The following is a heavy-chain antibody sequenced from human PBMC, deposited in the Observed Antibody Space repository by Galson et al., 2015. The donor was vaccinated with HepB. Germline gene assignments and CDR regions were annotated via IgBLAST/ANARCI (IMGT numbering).Heavy chain of an antibody. J-gene: IGHJ2*01. CDR3: PRQPYTNGWLYWYFDL. CDR1: GGFISSSNYY. CDR2: PLYSGRT. D-gene: IGHD6-19*01. Sequence: SETLSLTCPVSGGFISSSNYYWGWIRQPPGSGLEWIGSPLYSGRTFYNPCPKTRVTITVHRSKNQFTLRLTSVTAADTSLYYCPRQPYTNGWLYWYFDLWGRGNLVTVSS. V-gene: IGHV4-39*01.